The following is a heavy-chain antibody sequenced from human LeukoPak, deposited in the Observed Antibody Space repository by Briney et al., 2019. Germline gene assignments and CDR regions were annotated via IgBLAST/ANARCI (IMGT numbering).Heavy chain of an antibody. D-gene: IGHD6-6*01. Sequence: PGGSLRLSCAASGFTFSSYSMNWVRQAPGKGLEWVSAISGSGGSTYYADSVKGRFTISRDNSKNTLYLQMNSLRAEDTAVYYCAKGHSSSSNFVYWGQGTLVTVSS. V-gene: IGHV3-23*01. J-gene: IGHJ4*02. CDR2: ISGSGGST. CDR3: AKGHSSSSNFVY. CDR1: GFTFSSYS.